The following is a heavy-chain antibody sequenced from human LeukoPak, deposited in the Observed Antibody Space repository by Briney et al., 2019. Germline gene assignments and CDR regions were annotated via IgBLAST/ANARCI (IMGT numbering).Heavy chain of an antibody. CDR1: GYRFTSYW. J-gene: IGHJ6*02. D-gene: IGHD1-20*01. V-gene: IGHV5-10-1*01. CDR2: IDPSDSYA. Sequence: GESLRISCKGSGYRFTSYWIAWVRQTPGKGLEWTGRIDPSDSYAKYSPSFQGHVTISADKSISTAYLQWSSLQASDTAMYYCATGMTATFAPGVDVWGQGTTVTVSS. CDR3: ATGMTATFAPGVDV.